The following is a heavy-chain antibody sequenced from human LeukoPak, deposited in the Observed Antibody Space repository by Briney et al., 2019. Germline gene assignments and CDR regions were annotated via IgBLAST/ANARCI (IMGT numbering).Heavy chain of an antibody. J-gene: IGHJ4*02. D-gene: IGHD1-26*01. CDR3: ARDRIGGTYYDY. V-gene: IGHV1-18*01. Sequence: ASVKVSCKASGYTISNYAFTWVRQAPGQGLEWMGWISVFNGNTKYAQKLQGRVTMTTDTSTSTAYMELRSLTSDDTAVYYCARDRIGGTYYDYWGQGTPVTVSS. CDR1: GYTISNYA. CDR2: ISVFNGNT.